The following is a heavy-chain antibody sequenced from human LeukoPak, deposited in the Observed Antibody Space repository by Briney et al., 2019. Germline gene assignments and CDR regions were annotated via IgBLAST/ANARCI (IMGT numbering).Heavy chain of an antibody. CDR2: INAGNGNK. V-gene: IGHV1-3*01. CDR3: ATGGGEYCSSTSCYTTPFDY. Sequence: ASVRVSCTASGYTFTSYAMHWVRQAPGQRLEWMGWINAGNGNKKYAEKVEGRVTITRDKSASTAYMELSSLRAEDTAVYYCATGGGEYCSSTSCYTTPFDYWGQGTLVTVSS. J-gene: IGHJ4*02. D-gene: IGHD2-2*02. CDR1: GYTFTSYA.